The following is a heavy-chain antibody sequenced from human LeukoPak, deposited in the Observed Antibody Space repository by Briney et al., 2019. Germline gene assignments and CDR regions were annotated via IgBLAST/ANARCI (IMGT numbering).Heavy chain of an antibody. D-gene: IGHD3-10*01. J-gene: IGHJ4*02. CDR3: ATSLLWLGELTRQDY. CDR2: IKQDGSEK. V-gene: IGHV3-7*03. Sequence: GGSLRLSCAASGFTFSSYWMIWVRQAPGKGLEWVAIIKQDGSEKYYVDSVKGRFTISRDNAKNSLYLQMNSLRAEDTAVYYCATSLLWLGELTRQDYWGQGTLVTVSS. CDR1: GFTFSSYW.